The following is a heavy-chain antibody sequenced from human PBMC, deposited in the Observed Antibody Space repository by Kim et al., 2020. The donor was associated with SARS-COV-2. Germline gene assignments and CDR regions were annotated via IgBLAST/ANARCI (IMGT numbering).Heavy chain of an antibody. Sequence: DSVKDRFTISRDNSKNTVYLQMNSLRAEDTAVFYCATDHGGRLWLGHFDYWGQGTLVTVSS. D-gene: IGHD5-18*01. CDR3: ATDHGGRLWLGHFDY. J-gene: IGHJ4*02. V-gene: IGHV3-30*02.